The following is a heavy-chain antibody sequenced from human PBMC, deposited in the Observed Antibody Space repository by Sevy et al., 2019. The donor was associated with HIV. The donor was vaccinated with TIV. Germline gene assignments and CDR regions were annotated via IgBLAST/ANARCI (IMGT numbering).Heavy chain of an antibody. Sequence: SETLSLTCTVSGGSINNYYWSWIRLPPGKGLEYIGNIYFSGGAYYNPSLRGRVTISVDTSKNQFSLKLTSVTAADTAMYYCARQKGGTNLIDYWGQGSLVTVSS. D-gene: IGHD2-2*01. V-gene: IGHV4-59*08. CDR3: ARQKGGTNLIDY. CDR2: IYFSGGA. J-gene: IGHJ4*02. CDR1: GGSINNYY.